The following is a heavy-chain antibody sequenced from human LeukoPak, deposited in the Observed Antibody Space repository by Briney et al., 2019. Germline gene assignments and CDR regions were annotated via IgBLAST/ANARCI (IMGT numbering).Heavy chain of an antibody. CDR3: ARDASVRGASDY. CDR2: ISSSSSYI. Sequence: PGGSLRLSCAASGFTFSSYSMNWVLQTPGKGLEWVSSISSSSSYIYYADSLKGRFTISRDNAKNSLYLQMNSLRAEDTAVYYCARDASVRGASDYWGQGTLVTVSS. D-gene: IGHD3-10*01. CDR1: GFTFSSYS. V-gene: IGHV3-21*01. J-gene: IGHJ4*02.